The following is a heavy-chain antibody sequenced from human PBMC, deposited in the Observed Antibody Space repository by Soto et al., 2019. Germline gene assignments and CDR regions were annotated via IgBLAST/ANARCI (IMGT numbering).Heavy chain of an antibody. J-gene: IGHJ4*02. D-gene: IGHD3-22*01. Sequence: QLQLQESGPGLVKPSETLSLTCTVSGDSVTIRDYYWGWIRQPPGKGLEWIGSIHYSGSTYYNPSLKSRVTISGDTSKKQCSLKLTSVTAADAAVYYCAAHDSGGYYAEYWGQGTLVTVSA. V-gene: IGHV4-39*01. CDR2: IHYSGST. CDR3: AAHDSGGYYAEY. CDR1: GDSVTIRDYY.